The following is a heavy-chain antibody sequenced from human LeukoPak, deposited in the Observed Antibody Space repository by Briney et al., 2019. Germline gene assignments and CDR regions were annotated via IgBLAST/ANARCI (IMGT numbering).Heavy chain of an antibody. CDR3: AGALGRGVNYYYYYMDV. D-gene: IGHD3-10*01. Sequence: PGGSLRLSCAASGFTVSSNYMSWVRQAPGKGLEWVSVIYSGGSTYYADSVKGRFTISRDNSKNTLYLQMNSLRAEDTAVYYCAGALGRGVNYYYYYMDVWGKGTTVTISS. CDR1: GFTVSSNY. J-gene: IGHJ6*03. V-gene: IGHV3-53*01. CDR2: IYSGGST.